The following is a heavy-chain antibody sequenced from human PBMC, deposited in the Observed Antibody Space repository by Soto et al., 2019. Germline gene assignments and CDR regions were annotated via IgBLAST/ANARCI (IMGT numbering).Heavy chain of an antibody. Sequence: SETLSLTCAVSGGSISSGGYSWSWIRQPPGKGLEWIGYIYHSGSTYYNPSLKSRVTISVDRSKNQFSLKLSSVTAADTAVYYCAREMGTASMWGYYYYGMDVWGQGTTVTVSS. CDR2: IYHSGST. J-gene: IGHJ6*02. D-gene: IGHD5-18*01. CDR1: GGSISSGGYS. CDR3: AREMGTASMWGYYYYGMDV. V-gene: IGHV4-30-2*01.